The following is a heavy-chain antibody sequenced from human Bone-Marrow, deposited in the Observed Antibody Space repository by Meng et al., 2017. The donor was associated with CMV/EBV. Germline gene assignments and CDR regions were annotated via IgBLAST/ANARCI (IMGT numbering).Heavy chain of an antibody. CDR1: GFTFSDYY. V-gene: IGHV3-11*01. CDR2: VSMSASTI. J-gene: IGHJ4*02. Sequence: SGFTFSDYYMTWVRQAPGKGLEWLSYVSMSASTIYYADSVKGRFSISRDNAKNSLYLQMNSLRAEDTAVYYCARLKAWSGYDAAIDYWGQGTLVTVSS. CDR3: ARLKAWSGYDAAIDY. D-gene: IGHD5-12*01.